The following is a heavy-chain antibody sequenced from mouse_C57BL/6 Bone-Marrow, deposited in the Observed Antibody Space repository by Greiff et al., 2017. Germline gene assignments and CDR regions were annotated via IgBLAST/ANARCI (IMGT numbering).Heavy chain of an antibody. Sequence: QVQLQQPGAELVKPGASVKLSCKASGYTFTSYWMHWVKQRPGQGLEWIGIIHPSSGSTNYNEKFKSKATLTVDTSSSTAYMQLSSLTSEDSAFYYCARPYDSNYLYAMDYWGQGTSVTVSS. D-gene: IGHD2-5*01. V-gene: IGHV1-64*01. CDR2: IHPSSGST. CDR1: GYTFTSYW. J-gene: IGHJ4*01. CDR3: ARPYDSNYLYAMDY.